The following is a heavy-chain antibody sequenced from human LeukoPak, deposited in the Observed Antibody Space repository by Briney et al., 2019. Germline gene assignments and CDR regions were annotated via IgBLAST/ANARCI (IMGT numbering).Heavy chain of an antibody. V-gene: IGHV4-4*07. CDR3: ARDLLYSSGNWFDP. D-gene: IGHD6-19*01. J-gene: IGHJ5*02. CDR2: IYTSGST. CDR1: DDSITMYY. Sequence: SETLSLTCSVSDDSITMYYWSWIRQPAGKGLEWIGRIYTSGSTNYNPSLKSRVTMSVDTSKNQFSLKLSSVTAADTAVYYCARDLLYSSGNWFDPWGQGTLVTVSS.